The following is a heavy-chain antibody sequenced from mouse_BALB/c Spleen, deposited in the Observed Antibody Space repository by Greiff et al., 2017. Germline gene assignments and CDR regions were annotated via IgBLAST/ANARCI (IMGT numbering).Heavy chain of an antibody. CDR2: IYYSGTI. CDR3: ARDDGYSYYGY. V-gene: IGHV3-5*02. J-gene: IGHJ2*01. D-gene: IGHD2-3*01. Sequence: EVKLMESGPGLVKPSQTVSLTCTVTGISITTGNYRWSWIRQFPGNKLEWIGYIYYSGTITYNPSLTSRTTITRDTSKNQFFLEMNSLTAEDTATYYCARDDGYSYYGYRGQSTTLTVSS. CDR1: GISITTGNYR.